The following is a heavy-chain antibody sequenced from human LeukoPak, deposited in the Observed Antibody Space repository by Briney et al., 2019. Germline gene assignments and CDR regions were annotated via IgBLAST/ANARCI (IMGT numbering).Heavy chain of an antibody. D-gene: IGHD3-10*01. CDR2: ISSSSSYI. V-gene: IGHV3-21*01. CDR1: GFTFSSYA. CDR3: ARDGRDIRGVTRGWFDP. J-gene: IGHJ5*02. Sequence: GGSLRLSCAASGFTFSSYAMSWVRQAPGKGLEWVSSISSSSSYIYYADSMKGRFTISRDNAKNSLYLQMNSLRAADTAVYYCARDGRDIRGVTRGWFDPWGQGTLVTVSS.